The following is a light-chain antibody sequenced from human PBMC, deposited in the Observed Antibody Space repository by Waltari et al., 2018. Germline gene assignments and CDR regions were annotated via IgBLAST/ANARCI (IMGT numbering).Light chain of an antibody. V-gene: IGLV2-8*01. CDR3: SSYSGSNDYV. J-gene: IGLJ1*01. CDR2: EVN. Sequence: QSALTQPPSASGSPGQSVTISCTGTSSDGGGYNYVCVYQQHPGKAPKLMIYEVNKRPSGVPDRFSGSKSGNTASLTVSGLQAEDEADYYCSSYSGSNDYVFGTGTEVTVL. CDR1: SSDGGGYNY.